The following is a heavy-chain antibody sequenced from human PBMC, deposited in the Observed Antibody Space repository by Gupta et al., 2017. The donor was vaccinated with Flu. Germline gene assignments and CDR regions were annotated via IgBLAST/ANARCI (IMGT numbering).Heavy chain of an antibody. CDR3: ARSFTGDYFDS. Sequence: QLWLQESGPGLVKPSETLSLTCVVSGGSSADRRYFWSWIRQPPGKGLEWIGNIHHSGTPSYNPALKSRLTISEDMSKNKFSLKLTSVTAADTAVYFCARSFTGDYFDSWGQGTLVSVSS. V-gene: IGHV4-39*01. J-gene: IGHJ4*02. CDR2: IHHSGTP. D-gene: IGHD7-27*01. CDR1: GGSSADRRYF.